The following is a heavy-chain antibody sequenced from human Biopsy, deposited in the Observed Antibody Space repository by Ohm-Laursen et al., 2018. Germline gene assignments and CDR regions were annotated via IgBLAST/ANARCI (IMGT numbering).Heavy chain of an antibody. CDR1: GYTFTTYG. CDR3: TRGGYYYDSLAYYYWFDP. Sequence: SVKVSCNASGYTFTTYGISWVRQAPGQGLEWMGWINAKTGDTNYAQKFQGRVTMTRDTSISTAYVDLSSLRSDDTAVYYCTRGGYYYDSLAYYYWFDPWGQGTLVTVSS. D-gene: IGHD3-22*01. V-gene: IGHV1-2*02. CDR2: INAKTGDT. J-gene: IGHJ5*02.